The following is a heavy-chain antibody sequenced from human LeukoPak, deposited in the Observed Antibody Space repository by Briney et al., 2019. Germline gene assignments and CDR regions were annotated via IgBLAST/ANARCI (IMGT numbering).Heavy chain of an antibody. CDR3: AKATMIAARPNGFDP. V-gene: IGHV3-23*01. D-gene: IGHD6-6*01. CDR1: GFTFSSYA. J-gene: IGHJ5*02. CDR2: ISGSGGST. Sequence: GGSLRLSCAASGFTFSSYAMSWVRQAPGKGLEWVSAISGSGGSTYYADSVKGRFTISRDNSKNTLYLRMNSLRAEDTAVYYCAKATMIAARPNGFDPWGQGTLVTVSS.